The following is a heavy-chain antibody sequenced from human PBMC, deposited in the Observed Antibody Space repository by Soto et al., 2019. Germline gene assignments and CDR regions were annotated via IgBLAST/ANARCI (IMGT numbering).Heavy chain of an antibody. CDR3: ARGQRFRNYYDSSGYPN. CDR1: GGTFSSYA. D-gene: IGHD3-22*01. Sequence: ASVKVSCKASGGTFSSYAISWVRQAPGQGLEWMGGIIPIFGTANYAQKFQGRVTITADESTSTAYMELSSLRSEDTAVYYCARGQRFRNYYDSSGYPNWGQGTLVTVSS. CDR2: IIPIFGTA. V-gene: IGHV1-69*13. J-gene: IGHJ4*02.